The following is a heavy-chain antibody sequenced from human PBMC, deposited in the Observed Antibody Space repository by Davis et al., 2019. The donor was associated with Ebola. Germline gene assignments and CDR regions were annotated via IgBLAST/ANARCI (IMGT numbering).Heavy chain of an antibody. J-gene: IGHJ5*02. Sequence: PGGSLRLSCAASEFTAGSSLMSRVRQAPGKELEWVSVIYSGGSTYYVDSVKGRFTISRDNSKKTVYLQMNSLRAEDTAVYYCARGVAAGDDSIRSWGQGTLVTVSS. CDR3: ARGVAAGDDSIRS. D-gene: IGHD2-21*02. V-gene: IGHV3-66*01. CDR1: EFTAGSSL. CDR2: IYSGGST.